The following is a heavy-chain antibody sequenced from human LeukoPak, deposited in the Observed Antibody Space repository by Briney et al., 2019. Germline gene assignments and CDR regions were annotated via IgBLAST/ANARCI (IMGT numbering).Heavy chain of an antibody. D-gene: IGHD5-18*01. Sequence: PSETLPLTCTVSGGSFEHYFWSWIRQPPGKGLEFIGYVYYTGSTDYSPSLKSRLTISADTAKNQFSLKLRSVTAADTAVYYCASHRRSHGAEYWGQGTLVTVSS. J-gene: IGHJ4*02. CDR3: ASHRRSHGAEY. V-gene: IGHV4-59*01. CDR2: VYYTGST. CDR1: GGSFEHYF.